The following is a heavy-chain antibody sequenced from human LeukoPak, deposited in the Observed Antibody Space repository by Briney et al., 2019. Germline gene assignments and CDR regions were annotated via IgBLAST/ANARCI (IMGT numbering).Heavy chain of an antibody. CDR3: ARHEGQWSGFDY. Sequence: PSETLSLTCTVSGGSISSGGYYWSWIRQHPGRGLEWIGYIYYSGSTYYNPSLKSRVTISVDTSKNQFSLKLSSVTAADTAVYYCARHEGQWSGFDYWGQGTLVTVSS. V-gene: IGHV4-39*01. D-gene: IGHD2-15*01. J-gene: IGHJ4*02. CDR2: IYYSGST. CDR1: GGSISSGGYY.